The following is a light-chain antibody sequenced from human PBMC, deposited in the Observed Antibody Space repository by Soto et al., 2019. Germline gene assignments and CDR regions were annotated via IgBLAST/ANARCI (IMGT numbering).Light chain of an antibody. CDR2: AAS. J-gene: IGKJ4*01. CDR3: QLLNSYPLP. V-gene: IGKV1-5*01. Sequence: DIQVTKSPATLSASVGDRVTITCRASQSIDRWMAWYQQKPGKAPKLLIYAASTLQSGVPSRFSGSGSGTDFTLTISSLQPEDFATYYCQLLNSYPLPFGGGTKVDIK. CDR1: QSIDRW.